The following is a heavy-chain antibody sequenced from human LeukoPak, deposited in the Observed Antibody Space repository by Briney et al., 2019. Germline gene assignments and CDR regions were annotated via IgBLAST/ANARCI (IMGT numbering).Heavy chain of an antibody. D-gene: IGHD3-22*01. Sequence: PGGSLRLSCAASGFTFSSYAMSWVRQAPGKGLEWVSAISGSGGSTYYAGSVKGRFTISRDNSKNTLYLQMNSLRAEDTAVYYCAKVGGYYDSSGYTLYYFDYWGQGTLVTVSS. CDR2: ISGSGGST. V-gene: IGHV3-23*01. CDR1: GFTFSSYA. CDR3: AKVGGYYDSSGYTLYYFDY. J-gene: IGHJ4*02.